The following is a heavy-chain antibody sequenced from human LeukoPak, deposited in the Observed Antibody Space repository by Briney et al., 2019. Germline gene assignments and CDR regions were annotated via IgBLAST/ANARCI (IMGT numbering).Heavy chain of an antibody. D-gene: IGHD1-14*01. CDR2: IYYSGST. Sequence: SETLSLTCTVSGGSISSYYWSWIRQPPGKGLEWIGYIYYSGSTNYNPSLRSRVTISVDTSKNQFSLKLSSVTAADTAVYYCARHLLGRQTEAFDIWGQGTMVTVSS. CDR3: ARHLLGRQTEAFDI. V-gene: IGHV4-59*08. CDR1: GGSISSYY. J-gene: IGHJ3*02.